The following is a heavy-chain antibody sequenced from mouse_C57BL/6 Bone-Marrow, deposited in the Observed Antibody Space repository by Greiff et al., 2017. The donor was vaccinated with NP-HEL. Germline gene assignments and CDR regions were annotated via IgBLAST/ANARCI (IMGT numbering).Heavy chain of an antibody. D-gene: IGHD1-1*01. CDR3: ARGDYYGSSYGYFDV. Sequence: QVQLQQSGAELARPGASVKLSCKASGYTFTSYGISWVKQRTGQGLEWIGEIYPRSGNTYYNEKFKGKATLTADKSSSTAYMEPRSLTSEDSAVYFCARGDYYGSSYGYFDVWGTGTTVTVSS. V-gene: IGHV1-81*01. CDR2: IYPRSGNT. CDR1: GYTFTSYG. J-gene: IGHJ1*03.